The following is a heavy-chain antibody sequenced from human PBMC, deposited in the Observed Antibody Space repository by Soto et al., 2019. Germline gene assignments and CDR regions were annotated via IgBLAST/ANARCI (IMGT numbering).Heavy chain of an antibody. D-gene: IGHD3-22*01. V-gene: IGHV3-33*08. Sequence: PGGSLRLSCAASGFMFSAYAMLWVRQAPGKGLEWVAVIWYDGSNKYYADSVKGRFTISRDNSKNTLYLQMNSLRAEDTAVYYCAREDYYDSSGYYWAGLFDIWGQGTMVTVSS. J-gene: IGHJ3*02. CDR1: GFMFSAYA. CDR2: IWYDGSNK. CDR3: AREDYYDSSGYYWAGLFDI.